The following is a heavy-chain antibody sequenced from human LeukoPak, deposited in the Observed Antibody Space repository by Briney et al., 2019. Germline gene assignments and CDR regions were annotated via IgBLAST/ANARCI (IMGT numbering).Heavy chain of an antibody. CDR1: GASLSSYG. V-gene: IGHV3-30*02. CDR2: LPYDGSYN. J-gene: IGHJ5*02. CDR3: AAGLGVAHWFDP. Sequence: GESLRLSCVMSGASLSSYGMHWVRQAPGKGLEWLAWLPYDGSYNSTAASLKGRFAISKDISKNTLYLDMDSLTPEDTAVYYCAAGLGVAHWFDPWGQGTLVTVSS. D-gene: IGHD2-15*01.